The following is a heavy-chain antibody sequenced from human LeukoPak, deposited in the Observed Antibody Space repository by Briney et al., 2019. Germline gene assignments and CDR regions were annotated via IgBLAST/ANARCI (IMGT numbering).Heavy chain of an antibody. CDR3: VTTRYYYDSSGYYGEYYFDY. D-gene: IGHD3-22*01. CDR2: IIPIFGTA. Sequence: GASVKVSCKASGGTFSSYAISWVRQAPGQGLEWMGEIIPIFGTANYAQKFQGRVTITADESTSTAYMELSSLRSEDTAVYYCVTTRYYYDSSGYYGEYYFDYWGQGTLVTVSS. CDR1: GGTFSSYA. J-gene: IGHJ4*02. V-gene: IGHV1-69*13.